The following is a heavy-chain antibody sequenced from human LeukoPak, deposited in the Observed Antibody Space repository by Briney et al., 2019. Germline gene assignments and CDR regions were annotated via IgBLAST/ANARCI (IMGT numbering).Heavy chain of an antibody. J-gene: IGHJ3*02. CDR2: IYYSGST. D-gene: IGHD1-1*01. CDR1: GGSISSYY. Sequence: PSETLSLTCTVSGGSISSYYWSWIRQPPGKGLEWIGYIYYSGSTNYNPSLKSRVAISLDTSKNQFPLKLSSVTAADTAVYYCARGGYTYGFDTFDIWGQGTMVTVSS. V-gene: IGHV4-59*01. CDR3: ARGGYTYGFDTFDI.